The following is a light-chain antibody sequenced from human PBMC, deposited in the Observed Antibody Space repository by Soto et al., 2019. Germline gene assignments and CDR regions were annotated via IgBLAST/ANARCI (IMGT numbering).Light chain of an antibody. J-gene: IGLJ1*01. CDR1: SSNIGAGYE. V-gene: IGLV1-40*01. CDR3: HSYDSRLSGYV. Sequence: QSVLTQPPSVSEAPGQRVTISCTGSSSNIGAGYEAHWYQQVPGTAPKLLIYENNNRPSGVPDRFSGSKSGTSASLAITGLQAEDEAVYSCHSYDSRLSGYVFGTGTKVTVL. CDR2: ENN.